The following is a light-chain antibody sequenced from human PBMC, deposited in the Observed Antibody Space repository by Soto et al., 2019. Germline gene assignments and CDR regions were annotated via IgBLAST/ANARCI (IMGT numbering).Light chain of an antibody. CDR3: QKSYSTPFN. Sequence: DIQMTQSPSSLSSSVGDIVTITCRASQRISGYLNWYQHEPGKAPKLLIYGASSLQSGVPPRFSGSGSGTAFTLTISSLQPEDFASYYCQKSYSTPFNFGQGTRLAIK. CDR2: GAS. CDR1: QRISGY. J-gene: IGKJ5*01. V-gene: IGKV1-39*01.